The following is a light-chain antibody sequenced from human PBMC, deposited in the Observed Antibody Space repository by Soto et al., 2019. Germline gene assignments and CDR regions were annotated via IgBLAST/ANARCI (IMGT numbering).Light chain of an antibody. CDR2: KVS. V-gene: IGKV2-30*01. J-gene: IGKJ2*01. Sequence: DVVMTQSPLSLPVTLGPPASISCRSSQSLVFSDGNTYLSWIQQRPGQSPRRLIYKVSNRDSGVPDRFSGSGSGTDFTLKISRVEAEDVGVYYCMQCTHWPPYTFGQGTKLEIK. CDR1: QSLVFSDGNTY. CDR3: MQCTHWPPYT.